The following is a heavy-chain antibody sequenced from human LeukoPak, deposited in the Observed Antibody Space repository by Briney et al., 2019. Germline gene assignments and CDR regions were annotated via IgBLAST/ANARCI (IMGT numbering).Heavy chain of an antibody. CDR2: ISYDGSNK. V-gene: IGHV3-30*18. CDR1: GFTFSSYG. J-gene: IGHJ4*02. CDR3: AKLGRDSSGPRGLFDY. Sequence: PGGSLRLSCAASGFTFSSYGMHWVRQAPGKGLEWVAVISYDGSNKYYADSVKGRFTISRDNSKNTLYLQVNSLRAEDTAVYYCAKLGRDSSGPRGLFDYWGQGTLVTVSS. D-gene: IGHD3-22*01.